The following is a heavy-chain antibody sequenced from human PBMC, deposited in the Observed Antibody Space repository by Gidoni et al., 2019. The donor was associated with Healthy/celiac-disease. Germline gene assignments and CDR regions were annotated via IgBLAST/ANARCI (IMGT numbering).Heavy chain of an antibody. J-gene: IGHJ4*02. CDR3: ARRGYSQYYFDY. D-gene: IGHD2-15*01. V-gene: IGHV4-39*01. Sequence: QLQLQESGPGLVKPSETLSLTCTVSGGSISSSSYYWGWIRQPPGKCLEWIGSIYYSGSTYYNPSLKSRVTISVDTSKNQFSLKLSSVTAADTAVYYCARRGYSQYYFDYWGQGTLVTVSS. CDR1: GGSISSSSYY. CDR2: IYYSGST.